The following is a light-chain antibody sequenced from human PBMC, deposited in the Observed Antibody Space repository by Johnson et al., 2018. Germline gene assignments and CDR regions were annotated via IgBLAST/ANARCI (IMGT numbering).Light chain of an antibody. CDR3: GTWDSSLSAGNV. CDR1: SSNIGNNY. V-gene: IGLV1-51*02. CDR2: ENN. Sequence: QSVLTQPPSVSAAPGQKVTISCSGSSSNIGNNYVSWYQQLPGTAPNLLIYENNKRPSGIPDRFSGSKSGTSATLGITGLQTGDEADYYCGTWDSSLSAGNVFVTGTKVTVL. J-gene: IGLJ1*01.